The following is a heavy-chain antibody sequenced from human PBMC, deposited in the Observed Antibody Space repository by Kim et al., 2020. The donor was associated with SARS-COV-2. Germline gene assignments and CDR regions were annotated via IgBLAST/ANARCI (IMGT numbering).Heavy chain of an antibody. CDR3: TKAITPGGADV. Sequence: GGSLRLSCAVSGPTSNNFAMHWVRQAPGKGLEWVSAISLDGGATGYADSVKGRFTVSRDNANNSLYLQMNSLRPEDTALYYCTKAITPGGADVWGQGTAVTVSS. D-gene: IGHD1-1*01. J-gene: IGHJ6*02. CDR1: GPTSNNFA. V-gene: IGHV3-9*02. CDR2: ISLDGGAT.